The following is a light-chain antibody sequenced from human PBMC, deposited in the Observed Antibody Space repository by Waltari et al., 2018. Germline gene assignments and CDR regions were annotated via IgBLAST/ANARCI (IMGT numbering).Light chain of an antibody. Sequence: TQSPSSLSASVGDRVTITCRASRAISNYVNWYQQRPGLAPKLLIYAASTLQGGVPTRFTGSGSGTDFTLTISSLQIEDFATYYCQQSHSAPLAFGGGTRLEI. CDR2: AAS. CDR1: RAISNY. J-gene: IGKJ4*01. CDR3: QQSHSAPLA. V-gene: IGKV1-39*01.